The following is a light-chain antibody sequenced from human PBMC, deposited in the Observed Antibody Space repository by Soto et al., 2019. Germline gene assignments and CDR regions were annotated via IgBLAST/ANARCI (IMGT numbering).Light chain of an antibody. V-gene: IGKV3-15*01. Sequence: EIVMTQSPATLSVSPAERATLSCRASQSVSSNLAWYQQKPGQAPRLLIYGASTRATGIPARFSGSGSGTEFTLTISSLQSEDFAVYYCQPYNNWPQTFGQGTKVEIK. CDR2: GAS. J-gene: IGKJ1*01. CDR3: QPYNNWPQT. CDR1: QSVSSN.